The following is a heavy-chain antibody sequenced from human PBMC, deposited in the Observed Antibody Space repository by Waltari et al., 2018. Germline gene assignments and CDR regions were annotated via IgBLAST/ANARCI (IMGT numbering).Heavy chain of an antibody. CDR3: AKGVSSWYSFGMDV. Sequence: EVKVVESGGGLVQPGRSLRLSCTGSGFGFDNFSMHWVRQAPGKGLEWVSGISWDSRAIGYADSVKGRFTISRDNARNSVYLQMNSLRSEDMALYYCAKGVSSWYSFGMDVWGQGTTVTVSS. CDR2: ISWDSRAI. J-gene: IGHJ6*02. CDR1: GFGFDNFS. D-gene: IGHD6-13*01. V-gene: IGHV3-9*03.